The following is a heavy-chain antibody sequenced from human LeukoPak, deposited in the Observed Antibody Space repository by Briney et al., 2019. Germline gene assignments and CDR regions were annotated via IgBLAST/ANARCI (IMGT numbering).Heavy chain of an antibody. Sequence: GGSLRLSCAASGFTFSSYAMHWVRQAPGKGLEYVSAISGNGGSTYYANSVKGRFTISRDNSKNTLYLQMGSLRAEDMAVYYCARAIGYSGYEGYPDYWGQGTLVTVSS. CDR1: GFTFSSYA. CDR2: ISGNGGST. D-gene: IGHD5-12*01. V-gene: IGHV3-64*01. J-gene: IGHJ4*02. CDR3: ARAIGYSGYEGYPDY.